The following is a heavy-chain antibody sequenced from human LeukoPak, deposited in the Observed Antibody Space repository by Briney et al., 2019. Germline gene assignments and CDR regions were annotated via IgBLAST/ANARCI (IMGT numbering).Heavy chain of an antibody. D-gene: IGHD2-2*03. Sequence: GGSLRLSCAACGFTFSSYSMNWVRQAPGKGLEWVSSISNSSSYIYHADSVKGRFTISRDNAKNSLYLQMNSLRAEDTAVYYCAREGGYCSSTSCPRGSYYYYGMDVWGQGTTVTVSS. V-gene: IGHV3-21*01. CDR3: AREGGYCSSTSCPRGSYYYYGMDV. J-gene: IGHJ6*02. CDR1: GFTFSSYS. CDR2: ISNSSSYI.